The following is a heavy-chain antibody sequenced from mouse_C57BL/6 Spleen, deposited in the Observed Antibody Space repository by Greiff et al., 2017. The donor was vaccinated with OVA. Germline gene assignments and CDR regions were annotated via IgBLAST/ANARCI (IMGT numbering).Heavy chain of an antibody. CDR3: ARGDYSNSYWYFDV. CDR2: IDPSDSYT. CDR1: GYTFTSYW. D-gene: IGHD2-5*01. J-gene: IGHJ1*03. Sequence: VQLQESGAELVMPGASVKLSCKASGYTFTSYWMHWVKQRPGQGLEWIGEIDPSDSYTNYNQKFKGKSTLTVDKSFSTAYMLLSSLTSEDSAVYYCARGDYSNSYWYFDVWGTGTTVTVSS. V-gene: IGHV1-69*01.